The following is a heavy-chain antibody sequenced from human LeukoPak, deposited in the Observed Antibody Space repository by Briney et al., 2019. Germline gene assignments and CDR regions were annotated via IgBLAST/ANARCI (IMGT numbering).Heavy chain of an antibody. J-gene: IGHJ6*02. CDR1: GFTFSSYA. Sequence: HPGRSLRLSCAASGFTFSSYAMHWVRQAPGKGLEWVAVISYDGSNKYYADSVKGRFTISRDNSKNTLYLQMNSLRAEDTAVYYCARTARVWFGEFYGMDVWGQGTTVTVSS. V-gene: IGHV3-30-3*01. CDR3: ARTARVWFGEFYGMDV. D-gene: IGHD3-10*01. CDR2: ISYDGSNK.